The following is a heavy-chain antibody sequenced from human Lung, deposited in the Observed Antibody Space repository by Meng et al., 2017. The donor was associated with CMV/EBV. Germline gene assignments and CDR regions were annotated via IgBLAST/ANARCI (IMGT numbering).Heavy chain of an antibody. CDR3: ARSGYCSSTSCDNWFDP. CDR2: IYPGDSDT. D-gene: IGHD2-2*03. CDR1: GYSFTSYW. V-gene: IGHV5-51*01. J-gene: IGHJ5*02. Sequence: GESLKISCKGSGYSFTSYWIGWVRQMPGKGLEWMGIIYPGDSDTRYSPSFQGQVTISADKSISTAYLQWSSLKASDTAMYYCARSGYCSSTSCDNWFDPWGQGTLVTVSS.